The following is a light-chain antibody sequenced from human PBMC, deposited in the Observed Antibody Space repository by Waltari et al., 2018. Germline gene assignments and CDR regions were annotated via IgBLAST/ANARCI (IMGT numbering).Light chain of an antibody. CDR2: GAS. CDR3: QQYGSSRPT. CDR1: PSVSSNY. J-gene: IGKJ4*01. V-gene: IGKV3-20*01. Sequence: EIVLTQSPGTLSLSPGERATLSCRASPSVSSNYLAWYQQKPGQAPGLLIYGASSRATDIPERFSGSGSGTDFTLTISRLEPKDFAVYYCQQYGSSRPTFGGGTKVEI.